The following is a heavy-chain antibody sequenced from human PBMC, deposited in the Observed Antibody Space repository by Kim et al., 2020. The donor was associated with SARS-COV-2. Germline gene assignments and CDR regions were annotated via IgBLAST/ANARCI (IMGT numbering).Heavy chain of an antibody. D-gene: IGHD2-15*01. CDR1: GFTLSSYE. CDR3: ARVQCSGGSCYGGRYWYFDL. J-gene: IGHJ2*01. Sequence: GGSLRLSCAASGFTLSSYEMNWVRQAPGKGLEWVSYISSSGSTIYYADSVKGRFTISRDNAKNSLYLQMNSLRAEDTAVYYCARVQCSGGSCYGGRYWYFDLWGRGTLVTVSS. V-gene: IGHV3-48*03. CDR2: ISSSGSTI.